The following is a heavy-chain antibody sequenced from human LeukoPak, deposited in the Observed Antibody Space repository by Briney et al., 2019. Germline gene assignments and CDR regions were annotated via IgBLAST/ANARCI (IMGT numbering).Heavy chain of an antibody. Sequence: GGSLRLSCAASGFRFSDHEMNWVRQAPGKGLEWISFVTGSGGFMFYADSVKGRFTISRDNAKNSLYLQMNSLRAEDTAVYYCARGIYDDAEYFQHWGQGTLVTVSS. CDR2: VTGSGGFM. CDR3: ARGIYDDAEYFQH. CDR1: GFRFSDHE. V-gene: IGHV3-48*03. D-gene: IGHD3-16*01. J-gene: IGHJ1*01.